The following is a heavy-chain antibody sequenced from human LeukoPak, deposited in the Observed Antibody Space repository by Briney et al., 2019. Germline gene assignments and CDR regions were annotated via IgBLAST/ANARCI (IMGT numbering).Heavy chain of an antibody. Sequence: PGRSLRLPCAASRFTFSNYCMHWVRQAQGKGLEWVAVIWFDGSNKYYADSVKGRFTISRDNSKNTLFLLMNGLRAEDTAVYYCARDRSSWSPFYYFDYWGRGTLVTVSS. CDR1: RFTFSNYC. V-gene: IGHV3-33*01. CDR2: IWFDGSNK. CDR3: ARDRSSWSPFYYFDY. D-gene: IGHD6-13*01. J-gene: IGHJ4*02.